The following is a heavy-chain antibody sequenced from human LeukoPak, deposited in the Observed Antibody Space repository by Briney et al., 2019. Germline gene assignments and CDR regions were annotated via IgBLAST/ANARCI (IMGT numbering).Heavy chain of an antibody. CDR3: ARALPFRELLYLFDY. V-gene: IGHV1-2*02. CDR1: GSTFTDYY. J-gene: IGHJ4*02. Sequence: GASVKVSCKASGSTFTDYYMHWVRQAPGQGLEWMGWINPNSGGTNFAQKFQGRVTMTRDTSISTAYMELNRLRSEDTAVYYCARALPFRELLYLFDYWGQGTLVTVSS. D-gene: IGHD1-26*01. CDR2: INPNSGGT.